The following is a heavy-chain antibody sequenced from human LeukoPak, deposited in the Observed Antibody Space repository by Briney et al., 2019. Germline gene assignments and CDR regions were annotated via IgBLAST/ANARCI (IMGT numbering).Heavy chain of an antibody. CDR3: ARVGVATANYYFDY. V-gene: IGHV4-59*08. CDR2: IYYSGST. J-gene: IGHJ4*02. CDR1: GGSISSYY. D-gene: IGHD5-12*01. Sequence: SETLSLTCTVSGGSISSYYWSWIRQPPGKGLEWIGYIYYSGSTNYNPSLKSRVTISVDTSKNQFSLKLSSVTAADTAVYYCARVGVATANYYFDYWGQRTLVTVSS.